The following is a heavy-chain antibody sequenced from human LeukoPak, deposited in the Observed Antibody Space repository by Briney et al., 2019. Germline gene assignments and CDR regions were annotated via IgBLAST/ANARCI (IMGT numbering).Heavy chain of an antibody. Sequence: GGSLRLSCAASGFTFRNYWMAWVRQAPGKGLEWVANIKEDESEKYFVDSVKGRFTISRDNAGNSLYLQMNSLRAEDTAMYHCARDVDGILEHWGQGTLVTVSS. CDR1: GFTFRNYW. J-gene: IGHJ5*02. CDR3: ARDVDGILEH. V-gene: IGHV3-7*05. D-gene: IGHD5-24*01. CDR2: IKEDESEK.